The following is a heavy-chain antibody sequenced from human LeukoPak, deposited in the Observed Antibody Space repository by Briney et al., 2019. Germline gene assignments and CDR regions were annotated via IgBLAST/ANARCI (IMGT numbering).Heavy chain of an antibody. CDR2: IYYSGST. Sequence: SETLSLTCTVSGGSISSSSYYWGWIRQPPGKGLEWIGSIYYSGSTYYNPTLKSRVTISVDTSKNQFSLKLSSVTAADTAVYYCARHGLSTQQDLRYFDYWGQGTLVTVSS. J-gene: IGHJ4*02. V-gene: IGHV4-39*01. CDR1: GGSISSSSYY. D-gene: IGHD3/OR15-3a*01. CDR3: ARHGLSTQQDLRYFDY.